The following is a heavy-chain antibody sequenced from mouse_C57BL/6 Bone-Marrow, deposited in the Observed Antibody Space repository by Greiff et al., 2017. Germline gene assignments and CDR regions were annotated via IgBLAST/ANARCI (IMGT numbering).Heavy chain of an antibody. J-gene: IGHJ2*01. CDR2: IHPNSGST. V-gene: IGHV1-64*01. CDR3: ARSRMGGYFDY. D-gene: IGHD4-1*01. Sequence: QVQLQQPGAELVKPGASVKLSCTASGYTFTSYWMHWVKQRPGQGLEWIGMIHPNSGSTNYNEKFKSNATLTVDKSSSTSYMQLSSLTSEDSAVYYCARSRMGGYFDYWGQGTTLTVSS. CDR1: GYTFTSYW.